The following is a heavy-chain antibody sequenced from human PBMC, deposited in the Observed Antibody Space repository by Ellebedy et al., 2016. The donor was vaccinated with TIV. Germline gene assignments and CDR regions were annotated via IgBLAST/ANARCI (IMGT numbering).Heavy chain of an antibody. CDR2: ISYSGST. CDR1: GGSISSYY. V-gene: IGHV4-59*01. J-gene: IGHJ3*02. Sequence: MPSETLSLTCTVSGGSISSYYWSWIRQPPGKGLEWIGYISYSGSTNYNPSLKSRVTISVDTSKNRFSLKLSSVTAADTAVYYCARVVWQQPVSYAFDIWGQGTMDTVSS. D-gene: IGHD6-13*01. CDR3: ARVVWQQPVSYAFDI.